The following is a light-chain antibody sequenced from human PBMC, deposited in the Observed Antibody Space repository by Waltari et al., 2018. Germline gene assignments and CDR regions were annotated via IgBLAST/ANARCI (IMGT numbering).Light chain of an antibody. V-gene: IGKV3-15*01. J-gene: IGKJ2*01. Sequence: LMTQSPATLSVSPGERATLSCRASQSISRNLAWYQQKPGQAPRLLIYGASTRAPGVPARFSGSGSGTEFTLSISSLQSEDFAVYYCQQCNNWRTFGQGTKLEI. CDR1: QSISRN. CDR3: QQCNNWRT. CDR2: GAS.